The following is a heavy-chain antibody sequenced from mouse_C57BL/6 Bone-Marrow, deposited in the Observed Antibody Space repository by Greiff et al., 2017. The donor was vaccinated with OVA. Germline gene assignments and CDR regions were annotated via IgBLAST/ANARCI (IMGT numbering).Heavy chain of an antibody. CDR1: GYTFTSYW. J-gene: IGHJ1*03. CDR3: ARGLWLRRWYFDV. Sequence: QVHVKQPGAELVRPGSSVKLSCKASGYTFTSYWMDWVKQRPGQGLEWIGNIYPSDSETHYNQKFKDKATLTVDKSSSTAYMQLSSLTSEDSAVYYCARGLWLRRWYFDVWGTGTTVTVSS. CDR2: IYPSDSET. V-gene: IGHV1-61*01. D-gene: IGHD2-2*01.